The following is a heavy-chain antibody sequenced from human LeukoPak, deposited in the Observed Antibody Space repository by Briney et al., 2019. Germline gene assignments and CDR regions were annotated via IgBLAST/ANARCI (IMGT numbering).Heavy chain of an antibody. V-gene: IGHV3-74*01. Sequence: PGGSLRLFCAASGFTFSNYWIHWVRQAPGKGPVWVSRINSDGSTTTYADSVKGRFTISRDNAKNTLYLQMNSLRAEDTAVYYCARDLKFFGGYHYGMDVWGQGTTVTVSS. CDR3: ARDLKFFGGYHYGMDV. J-gene: IGHJ6*02. D-gene: IGHD3-10*01. CDR1: GFTFSNYW. CDR2: INSDGSTT.